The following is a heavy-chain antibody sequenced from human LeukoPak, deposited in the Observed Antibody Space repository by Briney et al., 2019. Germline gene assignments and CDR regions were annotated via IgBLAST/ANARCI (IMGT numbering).Heavy chain of an antibody. CDR1: GYTFTSYD. J-gene: IGHJ5*02. CDR3: ARGRVTWIQLWFQRRNWFDP. Sequence: ASVKVSCKASGYTFTSYDINWVRQATGQGLEWMGWMNPNSGNTGYAQKFQGRVTMTRNTSISTAYMELSSLRSEDTAVYYCARGRVTWIQLWFQRRNWFDPWGQGTLVTVSS. D-gene: IGHD5-18*01. CDR2: MNPNSGNT. V-gene: IGHV1-8*01.